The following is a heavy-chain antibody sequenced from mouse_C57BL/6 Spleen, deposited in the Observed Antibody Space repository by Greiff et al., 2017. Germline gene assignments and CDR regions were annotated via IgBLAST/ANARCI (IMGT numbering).Heavy chain of an antibody. V-gene: IGHV1-64*01. D-gene: IGHD4-1*01. CDR3: ARRVTGTYYAMDY. Sequence: QVQLQQSGAQLVKPGASVKLSCKASGYTFTSYWMHWVKQRPGQGLEWIGMIHPNSGSTNYNEKFKSKATLTVDKSSSTAYMQLSSLTSEDSAVYYCARRVTGTYYAMDYWGQGTSVTVSS. CDR1: GYTFTSYW. J-gene: IGHJ4*01. CDR2: IHPNSGST.